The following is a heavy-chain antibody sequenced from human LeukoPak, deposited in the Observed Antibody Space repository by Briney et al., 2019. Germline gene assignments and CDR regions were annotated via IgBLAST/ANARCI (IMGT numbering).Heavy chain of an antibody. D-gene: IGHD4-17*01. CDR2: IRHDGSDK. V-gene: IGHV3-30*02. CDR1: GFTFSDFG. CDR3: AKDSYGPDN. Sequence: GGSLRLSCAPSGFTFSDFGMEWVRQAPGKGLEWVAFIRHDGSDKYYADSVKGRFTISRDNSKNTVDLQMNSLGSEDTAVYYCAKDSYGPDNWGKGTLVTVSS. J-gene: IGHJ4*02.